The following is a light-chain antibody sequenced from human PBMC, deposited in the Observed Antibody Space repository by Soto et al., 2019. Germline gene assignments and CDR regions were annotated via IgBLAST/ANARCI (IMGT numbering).Light chain of an antibody. CDR3: QQSYLTPHT. CDR2: SAS. Sequence: DIQMTQSPSSLSASVGDRVTITCRASQGVSAYLLWYQKRQGRAPKLLIYSASNLLSGVPSRFSGSGSGTNFPLTISILQPEDVATYYCQQSYLTPHTFGPGTKLETK. V-gene: IGKV1-39*01. J-gene: IGKJ2*01. CDR1: QGVSAY.